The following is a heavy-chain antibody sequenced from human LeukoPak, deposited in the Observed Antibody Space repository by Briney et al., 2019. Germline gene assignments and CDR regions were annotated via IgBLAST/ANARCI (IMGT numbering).Heavy chain of an antibody. V-gene: IGHV3-21*01. J-gene: IGHJ4*02. CDR1: GFSFSTYT. CDR3: ARGGNWNDKTAGSRLDY. CDR2: ISSSSSYI. Sequence: GWSLRLSCSASGFSFSTYTMNWVRQAPGKGLEWVSSISSSSSYIYHADSLKGRFTVSRDNAKNSLCLQMNSLRAEDTAVYYCARGGNWNDKTAGSRLDYWGQGILVTVSS. D-gene: IGHD1-1*01.